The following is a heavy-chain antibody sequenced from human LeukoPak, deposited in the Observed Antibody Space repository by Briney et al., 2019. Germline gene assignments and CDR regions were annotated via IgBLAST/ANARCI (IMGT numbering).Heavy chain of an antibody. D-gene: IGHD6-13*01. CDR2: IDSSGRYI. J-gene: IGHJ5*02. CDR3: ASQQVPTP. V-gene: IGHV3-21*01. Sequence: GGSLRLSCTASGITFNYYTMNWVRQAPGKGLEWVSSIDSSGRYIHYADSLRGRFTISRDNAKDSLYLQMNSLRAGDTAVYYCASQQVPTPWGRGTLVTVSS. CDR1: GITFNYYT.